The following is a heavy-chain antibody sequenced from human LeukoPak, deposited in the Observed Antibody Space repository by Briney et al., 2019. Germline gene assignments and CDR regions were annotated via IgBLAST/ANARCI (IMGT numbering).Heavy chain of an antibody. Sequence: GGSLKISCMGSGYSFTGYWTGWGRPMPGKGLGWGGIIYPGDSDTRYSPSFQGQVTISADKSISTAYLQWSSLKASDTAMYYCARPEGKRGYSYGLTWAYWGQGTLVTVSS. J-gene: IGHJ4*02. V-gene: IGHV5-51*01. D-gene: IGHD5-18*01. CDR3: ARPEGKRGYSYGLTWAY. CDR2: IYPGDSDT. CDR1: GYSFTGYW.